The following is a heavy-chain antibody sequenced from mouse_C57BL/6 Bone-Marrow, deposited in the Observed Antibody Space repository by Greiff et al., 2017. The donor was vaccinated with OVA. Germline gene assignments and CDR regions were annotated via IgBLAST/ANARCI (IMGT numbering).Heavy chain of an antibody. D-gene: IGHD1-1*01. V-gene: IGHV6-6*01. CDR2: IRNKANNHAT. J-gene: IGHJ1*03. CDR1: GFTFSDAW. CDR3: TRITTVVAENWYFDV. Sequence: EVQLQQSGGGLVQPGGSMKLSCAASGFTFSDAWMDWVRQSPEKGLEWVAEIRNKANNHATYYAESVKGRFTISRDDSKSSVYLQMNSLRAEDTGIYYCTRITTVVAENWYFDVWGTGTTVTVSS.